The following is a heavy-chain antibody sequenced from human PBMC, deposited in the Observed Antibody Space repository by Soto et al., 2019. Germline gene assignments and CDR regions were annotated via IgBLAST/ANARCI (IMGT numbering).Heavy chain of an antibody. Sequence: SVKVSCKASGGTFSSYAISWVRQAPGQGLEWMGGIIPIFGTANYAQKFQGRVTITRDTSASTAYMELSSLRYEDTAVYYCVRITYGYYGFDYWCQGILVYVS. CDR1: GGTFSSYA. CDR2: IIPIFGTA. CDR3: VRITYGYYGFDY. V-gene: IGHV1-69*05. J-gene: IGHJ4*02. D-gene: IGHD5-18*01.